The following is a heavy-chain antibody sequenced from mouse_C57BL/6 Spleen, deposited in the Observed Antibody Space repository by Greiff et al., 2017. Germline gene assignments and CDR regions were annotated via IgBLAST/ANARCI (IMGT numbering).Heavy chain of an antibody. V-gene: IGHV3-4*01. CDR2: ISSSGST. Sequence: EVQLVESGPALVKPSQTVSLTCTVTGYSITNGNHWWNWIRQVSGSKLEWIGYISSSGSTDSKPSLKNRISITSDTSKNQLFQQLNSVNTEDIATYYCAGEPHDYGSSFWYFDVWGTGTTVTVAS. D-gene: IGHD1-1*01. J-gene: IGHJ1*03. CDR1: GYSITNGNHW. CDR3: AGEPHDYGSSFWYFDV.